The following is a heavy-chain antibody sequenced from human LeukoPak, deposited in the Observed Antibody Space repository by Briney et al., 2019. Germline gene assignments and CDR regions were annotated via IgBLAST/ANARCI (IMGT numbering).Heavy chain of an antibody. D-gene: IGHD2-15*01. J-gene: IGHJ3*02. CDR1: GASYSGYS. V-gene: IGHV4-34*01. CDR2: IHHSGSA. Sequence: SETLSLTCAIYGASYSGYSWSWIRQPPGKGLEWIGEIHHSGSANYNPSLKSRVTISLDTSKNQFSLRLRSVTAADTAVYYCARRAEYCSGAMCHLPAFDIWGQGTVVTVSS. CDR3: ARRAEYCSGAMCHLPAFDI.